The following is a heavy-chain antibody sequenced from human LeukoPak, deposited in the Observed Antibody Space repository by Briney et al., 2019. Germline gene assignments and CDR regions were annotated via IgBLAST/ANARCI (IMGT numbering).Heavy chain of an antibody. CDR3: ARAGNGYYPFDY. V-gene: IGHV4-59*01. Sequence: SETLSLTCTVSGDSISTYYWSWIRQPPGKGLEWIGYVFHSGSTNYNPSLKRRVTISVDTSKNQFSLILTSVTAADTAVYYCARAGNGYYPFDYWGQGTLVTVSS. CDR1: GDSISTYY. D-gene: IGHD3-3*01. J-gene: IGHJ4*02. CDR2: VFHSGST.